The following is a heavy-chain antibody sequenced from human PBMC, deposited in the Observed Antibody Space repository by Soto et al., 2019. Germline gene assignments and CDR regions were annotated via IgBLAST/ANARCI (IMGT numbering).Heavy chain of an antibody. V-gene: IGHV4-34*01. CDR3: AREAAAATRGDFDY. J-gene: IGHJ4*02. CDR2: IHHSGST. CDR1: GGSFTGYY. D-gene: IGHD6-13*01. Sequence: SLTCAVYGGSFTGYYWSWIRQPPGKGLEWIGGIHHSGSTHYNPPLKSRVTMSLDTSKNQFSLKVRSVTAADTAVYYCAREAAAATRGDFDYWGQGTLVTVSS.